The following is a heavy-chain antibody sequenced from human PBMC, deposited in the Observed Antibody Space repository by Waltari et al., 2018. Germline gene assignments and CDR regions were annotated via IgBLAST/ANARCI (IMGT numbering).Heavy chain of an antibody. V-gene: IGHV5-51*01. CDR3: ARRGWCSSTSCSHFDY. CDR2: IYPGDSDT. CDR1: GYSFTSYW. Sequence: EVQLVQSGAEVKKPGESLKISCKGSGYSFTSYWIGWVRQMPGKGLEWMGIIYPGDSDTRYCPSFQGQVTISADKSISTAYLQWSSLKASDTAMYYCARRGWCSSTSCSHFDYWGQGTLVTVSS. J-gene: IGHJ4*02. D-gene: IGHD2-2*01.